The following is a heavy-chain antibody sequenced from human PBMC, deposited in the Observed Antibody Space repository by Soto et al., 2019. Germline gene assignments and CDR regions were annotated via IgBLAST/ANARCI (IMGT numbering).Heavy chain of an antibody. Sequence: EVQLVESGGNLVQPGGSLRLSCVGSGFTFSSNWMTWVRQAPGKGLEWVGNIRQDGSEKNYVDSVKGRFTISRDNAKNSLYLQMNSLRAEDTAAYYCAREIVVARGANYFDYWGPGTLVIVSS. J-gene: IGHJ4*02. CDR3: AREIVVARGANYFDY. D-gene: IGHD2-2*01. V-gene: IGHV3-7*04. CDR1: GFTFSSNW. CDR2: IRQDGSEK.